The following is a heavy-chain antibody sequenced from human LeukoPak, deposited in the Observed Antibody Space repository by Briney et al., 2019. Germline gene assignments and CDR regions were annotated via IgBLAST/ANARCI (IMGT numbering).Heavy chain of an antibody. CDR2: IYYSGST. V-gene: IGHV4-59*01. CDR3: ARRESSGYYEGDWFDP. D-gene: IGHD3-22*01. J-gene: IGHJ5*02. CDR1: GGSISSYY. Sequence: PSETLSLTCTVSGGSISSYYWSWIRQPPGKGLEWIGYIYYSGSTNYNPSLKSRVTISVDTSKNQFSLKLSSVTAADTAVYYCARRESSGYYEGDWFDPWGQGTLDTVSS.